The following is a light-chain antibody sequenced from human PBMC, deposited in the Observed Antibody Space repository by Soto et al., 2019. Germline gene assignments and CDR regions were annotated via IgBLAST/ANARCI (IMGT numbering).Light chain of an antibody. CDR2: DVS. CDR1: SSDVGGHNF. Sequence: QSALTQPASVSGSPGQSITISCTGTSSDVGGHNFVSWYQQHPGKAPKLMIYDVSNRPSGVSNRFSGSKSANTASLIISGLQAEDEADYYCSSYTSSNTLVFGGGTKLTVL. CDR3: SSYTSSNTLV. V-gene: IGLV2-14*03. J-gene: IGLJ2*01.